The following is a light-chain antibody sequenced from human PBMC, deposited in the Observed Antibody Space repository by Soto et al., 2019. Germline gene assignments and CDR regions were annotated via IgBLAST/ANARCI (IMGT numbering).Light chain of an antibody. Sequence: QSALTQPASVSGSPGQSITISCTGTSADVGTYKLVSWYQHHPGKVPRLMIYEGTKRPSGVSDRFSGSKSGNTASLTISGLPTEDEADYYCCSYAGSSTFVVFGGGTKVTVL. CDR3: CSYAGSSTFVV. CDR1: SADVGTYKL. CDR2: EGT. V-gene: IGLV2-23*03. J-gene: IGLJ2*01.